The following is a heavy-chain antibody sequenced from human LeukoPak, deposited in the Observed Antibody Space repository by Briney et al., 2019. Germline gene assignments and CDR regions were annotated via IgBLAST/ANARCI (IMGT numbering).Heavy chain of an antibody. D-gene: IGHD3-22*01. Sequence: GGTLRLSCAASGFTVSSNYMSWVRQAPGKGLEWVSIIYSGGSTFYADSVKGRFTISRDNAKNSLYLQMNSLRAEDTAVYYCARTKKYYYDSSGYLLDAFDIWGQGTMVTVSS. CDR1: GFTVSSNY. CDR2: IYSGGST. CDR3: ARTKKYYYDSSGYLLDAFDI. V-gene: IGHV3-53*01. J-gene: IGHJ3*02.